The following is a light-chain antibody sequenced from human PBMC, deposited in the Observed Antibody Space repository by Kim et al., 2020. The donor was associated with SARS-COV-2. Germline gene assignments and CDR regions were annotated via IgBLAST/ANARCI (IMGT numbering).Light chain of an antibody. V-gene: IGLV3-19*01. CDR1: SLRKYF. CDR2: GRN. Sequence: SSELTQDPAVSVALGQTVRITCEGDSLRKYFASWYQKKPGQAPVLVMYGRNDRPSGIPDRFSGSSSGNTASLTITGAQAEDEADYHCGSGDITNNHVVFGGGTQLTVL. CDR3: GSGDITNNHVV. J-gene: IGLJ2*01.